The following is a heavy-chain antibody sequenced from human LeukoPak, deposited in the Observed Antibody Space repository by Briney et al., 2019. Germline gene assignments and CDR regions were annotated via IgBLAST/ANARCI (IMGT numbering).Heavy chain of an antibody. CDR1: GFTFSSYS. V-gene: IGHV3-48*01. Sequence: GGSLRLSCAASGFTFSSYSMNWVRQAPGKGLEGVSYISSSSSMIYYADSVKGRFTISRDNAKNSLDLQMNSLRAEDTAVYYCARVRLFDFEWLSSLDHWGQGTLVTVSS. D-gene: IGHD3-9*01. CDR2: ISSSSSMI. CDR3: ARVRLFDFEWLSSLDH. J-gene: IGHJ4*02.